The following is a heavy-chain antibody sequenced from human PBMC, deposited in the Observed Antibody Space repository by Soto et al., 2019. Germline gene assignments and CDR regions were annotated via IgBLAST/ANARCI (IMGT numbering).Heavy chain of an antibody. V-gene: IGHV3-48*01. CDR1: GFTFSSYS. CDR2: ISSSSSTI. CDR3: ARDYVGAYCSSTSCYSDYYYGMDV. D-gene: IGHD2-2*01. J-gene: IGHJ6*02. Sequence: EVQLVESGGGLVQPGGSVRLSCAASGFTFSSYSMNWVRQAPGKGLEWVSYISSSSSTIYYADSVKGRFTISRDNAKNSLYLQMNSLIAEYTAVYYCARDYVGAYCSSTSCYSDYYYGMDVWGQGTTVTVSS.